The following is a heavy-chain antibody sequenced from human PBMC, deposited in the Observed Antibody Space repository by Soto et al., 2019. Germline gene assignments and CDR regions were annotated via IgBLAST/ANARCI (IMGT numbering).Heavy chain of an antibody. D-gene: IGHD5-18*01. CDR2: IYYSGST. CDR1: GGSISNYY. CDR3: ARHRYSYGVYYFDY. V-gene: IGHV4-59*08. J-gene: IGHJ4*02. Sequence: SETLSLTCIFSGGSISNYYWSWIRQPPGKGLEWIGYIYYSGSTNYNPSLTSRVTISVDTSKNQFSLKLSSVTAADTAVYYCARHRYSYGVYYFDYWGQGTLVTVSS.